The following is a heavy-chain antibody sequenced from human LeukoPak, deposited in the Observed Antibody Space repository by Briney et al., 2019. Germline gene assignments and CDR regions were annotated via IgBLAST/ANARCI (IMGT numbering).Heavy chain of an antibody. J-gene: IGHJ4*02. CDR3: ARRGLDWSVFDY. CDR1: GGSISSSDYY. V-gene: IGHV4-39*01. D-gene: IGHD3/OR15-3a*01. Sequence: SETLSLTCTVSGGSISSSDYYWGWIRQPPGKGLEWIANIFYTGSTYYNPSLKSRVTTSVDTSKNQFSLKVNSVTAADTAVYYCARRGLDWSVFDYWGLGTLVTVSS. CDR2: IFYTGST.